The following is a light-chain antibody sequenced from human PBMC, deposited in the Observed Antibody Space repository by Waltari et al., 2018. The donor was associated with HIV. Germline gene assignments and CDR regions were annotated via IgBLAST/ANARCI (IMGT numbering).Light chain of an antibody. CDR2: RND. Sequence: QSLLTQTPSASRAPGQRILMSCSGTNSHVGNNFVSLCQQVSGGAPKLVIYRNDLRPSGVPARFSAAKSGSTASLAIARLQSDDEAEYFCASWDDNLNHWVFGGGTKLTV. V-gene: IGLV1-44*01. CDR1: NSHVGNNF. CDR3: ASWDDNLNHWV. J-gene: IGLJ3*02.